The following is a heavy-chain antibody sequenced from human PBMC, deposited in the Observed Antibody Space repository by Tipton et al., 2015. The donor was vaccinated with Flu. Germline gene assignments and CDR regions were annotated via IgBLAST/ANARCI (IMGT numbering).Heavy chain of an antibody. J-gene: IGHJ4*02. Sequence: GSLRLSCTASWFSVSAYWMHWVRQAPGKGLVWVSRINRDGSTIDYAESVKGRFTIFRDYAKNTLYLQMNNLRAEDTAVYYCAKDFVGRSDSWGQGTMVTVSS. CDR3: AKDFVGRSDS. CDR1: WFSVSAYW. D-gene: IGHD3/OR15-3a*01. CDR2: INRDGSTI. V-gene: IGHV3-74*01.